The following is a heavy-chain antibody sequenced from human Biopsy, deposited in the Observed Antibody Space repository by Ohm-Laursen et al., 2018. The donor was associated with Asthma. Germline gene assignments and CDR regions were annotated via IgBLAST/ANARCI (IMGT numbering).Heavy chain of an antibody. CDR1: GFTFGDYW. CDR3: AKDQVRGSSFGVYRNYGMDV. CDR2: IKHDGTEK. Sequence: SLRLSCAAPGFTFGDYWMSWVRQVPGKGLEWVANIKHDGTEKNHVDSLKGRFTISRDNFKNTLFLQLNNVRAEDTGLYFCAKDQVRGSSFGVYRNYGMDVWGQGTTVTVSS. D-gene: IGHD5-12*01. V-gene: IGHV3-7*04. J-gene: IGHJ6*02.